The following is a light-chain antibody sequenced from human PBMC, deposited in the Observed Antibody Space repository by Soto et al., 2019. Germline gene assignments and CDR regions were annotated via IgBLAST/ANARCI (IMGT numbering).Light chain of an antibody. J-gene: IGLJ2*01. V-gene: IGLV2-11*01. Sequence: QSALTQPRSVSASPGQSVTISCTGTSSNVGSQDYVSWYQQNLGKAPRLMIYDATKRPSGVPYRFSGSKSGNVASLTISGLQAEDESDYYCCSYAASYTLAFGGGTKVTVL. CDR1: SSNVGSQDY. CDR3: CSYAASYTLA. CDR2: DAT.